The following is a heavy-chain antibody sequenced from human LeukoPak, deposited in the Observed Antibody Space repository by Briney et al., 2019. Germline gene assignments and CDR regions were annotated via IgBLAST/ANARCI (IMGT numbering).Heavy chain of an antibody. D-gene: IGHD3-22*01. Sequence: SETLSLTCTVSGGSISSNSWTWIRQPPGKGLEWIGYIYYSGSPYYNPSLKSRLTVSVDTSKNQFSLQLTSVTAADTAVYYCARAYSYYYHSSGYYAPKYIQHWGQGTLVTVSS. CDR2: IYYSGSP. J-gene: IGHJ1*01. CDR1: GGSISSNS. V-gene: IGHV4-59*06. CDR3: ARAYSYYYHSSGYYAPKYIQH.